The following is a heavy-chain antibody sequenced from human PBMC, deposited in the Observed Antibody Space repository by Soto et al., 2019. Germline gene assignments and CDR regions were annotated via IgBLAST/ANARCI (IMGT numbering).Heavy chain of an antibody. Sequence: QVQLVQSGAEVKKPGASVKVSCKATGYTFTTYDINWVRQATGQGLEWMGWMNPNSGDTGYAQKFXXRDTMTRDTSISTAYMELSTLTSEDTAVYYCVRGLEWLRNYWGQGTLVTVSS. CDR1: GYTFTTYD. V-gene: IGHV1-8*01. D-gene: IGHD5-12*01. J-gene: IGHJ4*02. CDR3: VRGLEWLRNY. CDR2: MNPNSGDT.